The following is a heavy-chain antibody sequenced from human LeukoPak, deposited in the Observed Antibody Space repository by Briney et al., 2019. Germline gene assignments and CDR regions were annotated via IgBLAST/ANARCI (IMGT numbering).Heavy chain of an antibody. CDR1: GGSISSYY. J-gene: IGHJ5*02. D-gene: IGHD3-9*01. CDR3: ARDRRDDYDISSGFDP. V-gene: IGHV4-4*07. Sequence: SETLSLTCTVSGGSISSYYWSWIRQPAGKGLEWIGRIYTSGSTNYNPSLKSRVTMSVGTSKNQFSLKLSSVTAADTAVYYCARDRRDDYDISSGFDPWGQGTLVTVSS. CDR2: IYTSGST.